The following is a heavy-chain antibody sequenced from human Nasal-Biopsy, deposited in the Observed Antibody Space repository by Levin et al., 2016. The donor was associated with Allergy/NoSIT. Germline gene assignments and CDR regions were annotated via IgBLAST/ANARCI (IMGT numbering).Heavy chain of an antibody. Sequence: SETLSLTCTVSGNSINSGSYYWNWIRQSAGKGLEWIGRLHSRGSITYNPSLKSRVLISTDTSNKKFFLTLTSVTATDTATYYCARFNFYGWGTNHQDLDYWGPGILVTVTS. V-gene: IGHV4-61*02. CDR1: GNSINSGSYY. D-gene: IGHD3-10*01. CDR2: LHSRGSI. J-gene: IGHJ4*02. CDR3: ARFNFYGWGTNHQDLDY.